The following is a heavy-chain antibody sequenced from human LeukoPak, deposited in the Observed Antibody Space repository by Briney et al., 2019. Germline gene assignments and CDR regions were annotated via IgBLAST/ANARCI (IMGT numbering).Heavy chain of an antibody. V-gene: IGHV1-8*01. CDR2: MNPNSGNT. CDR1: GYTFTSYD. Sequence: ASVKVSCRASGYTFTSYDINWVRQATGQGLEWMGWMNPNSGNTGYAQKFQGRVTMTRNTSISTAYMELSSLRSEDTAVYYCARDIVATIPDSGFDYWGQGTLVTVSS. D-gene: IGHD5-12*01. J-gene: IGHJ4*02. CDR3: ARDIVATIPDSGFDY.